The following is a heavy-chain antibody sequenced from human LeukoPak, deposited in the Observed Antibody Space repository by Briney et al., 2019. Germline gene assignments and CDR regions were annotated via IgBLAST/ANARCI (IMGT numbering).Heavy chain of an antibody. CDR2: VNTDTGDT. CDR1: GYTFTSHD. CDR3: ARILSRRSSWVNS. D-gene: IGHD1-26*01. J-gene: IGHJ4*02. Sequence: ASVKVSCKASGYTFTSHDIACVREAPGQGLEWMGWVNTDTGDTKFAHNVQGRVAMTADTSTKTAYMELRSLRSADTAVYYCARILSRRSSWVNSCGQGTLVTVSA. V-gene: IGHV1-18*01.